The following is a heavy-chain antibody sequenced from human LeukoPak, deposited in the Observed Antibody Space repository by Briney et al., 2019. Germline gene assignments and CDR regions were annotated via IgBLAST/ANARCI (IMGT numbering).Heavy chain of an antibody. CDR1: GGTFNTYG. J-gene: IGHJ4*01. CDR3: ARGRNYFDY. CDR2: IIPVLEMA. Sequence: SVKVSCKVPGGTFNTYGITWVRQAPGQGLEWMGRIIPVLEMATYAQKYEGRVKITADKSTTTTYLFLSSLTSDDTAVYYCARGRNYFDYWGQGSLVTVSS. V-gene: IGHV1-69*04.